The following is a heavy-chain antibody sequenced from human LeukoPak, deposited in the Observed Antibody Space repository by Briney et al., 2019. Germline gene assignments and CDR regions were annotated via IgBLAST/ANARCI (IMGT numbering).Heavy chain of an antibody. CDR1: GFTFSSYS. CDR2: INQDGSEK. CDR3: ARDQVGPED. Sequence: GGSLRLSCAASGFTFSSYSMNWVRQAPGKGLEWVANINQDGSEKYYVDSVKGRFTISRDNAKSSLYLQMNSQRAEDTAVYYCARDQVGPEDWGQGTLVTVSS. D-gene: IGHD1-26*01. V-gene: IGHV3-7*01. J-gene: IGHJ4*02.